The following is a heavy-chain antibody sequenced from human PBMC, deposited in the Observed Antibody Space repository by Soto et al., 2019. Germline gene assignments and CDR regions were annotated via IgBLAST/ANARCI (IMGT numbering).Heavy chain of an antibody. CDR3: AKDDSSGYYYGGLDY. J-gene: IGHJ4*02. V-gene: IGHV3-30*18. CDR1: GFTFSSYG. Sequence: GGSLRLSCAASGFTFSSYGMHWVRQAPGKGLEWVAVISYDGSNKYYADSVKGRFTISRDNSKNTLYLQMNSLRAEDTALYYCAKDDSSGYYYGGLDYWGQGTLVTVSS. CDR2: ISYDGSNK. D-gene: IGHD3-22*01.